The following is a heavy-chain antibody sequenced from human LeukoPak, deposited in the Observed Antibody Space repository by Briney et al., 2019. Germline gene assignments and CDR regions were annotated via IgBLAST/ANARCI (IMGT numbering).Heavy chain of an antibody. J-gene: IGHJ4*02. CDR2: IYYSGST. Sequence: SETLSLTCTVSGGSISSSSYYWGWLRQPPGKGLEWIGSIYYSGSTYYNPSLKSRVTISVDTSKNQFSLKLSSVTAADTAVYYCASLELLWWVFDYWGQGTLVTVSS. D-gene: IGHD3-10*01. CDR1: GGSISSSSYY. CDR3: ASLELLWWVFDY. V-gene: IGHV4-39*01.